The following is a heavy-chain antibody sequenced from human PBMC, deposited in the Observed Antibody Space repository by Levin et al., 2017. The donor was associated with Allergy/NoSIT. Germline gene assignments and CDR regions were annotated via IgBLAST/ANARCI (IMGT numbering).Heavy chain of an antibody. CDR3: ARVLSAISAAGPEK. D-gene: IGHD6-25*01. CDR2: IYYTGRT. V-gene: IGHV4-39*07. J-gene: IGHJ4*02. CDR1: GGSISTSSYH. Sequence: SETLSLTCTVSGGSISTSSYHWGWVRQPPGKGLEWIGNIYYTGRTSYNPSLKSRVSISIDTSKKQFFLKLNSVTAADPAVYYCARVLSAISAAGPEKWGQGTLVTVSA.